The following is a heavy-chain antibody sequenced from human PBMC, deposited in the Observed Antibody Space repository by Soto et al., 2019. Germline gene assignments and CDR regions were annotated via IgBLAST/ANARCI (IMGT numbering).Heavy chain of an antibody. Sequence: SETLSLTCTVSGGSTSSGAYYWSWVRQPPGKGLEWIGYIYYSGSTYYNPSLKSRVTISVDTSKNQFSLKLSSVTAADTAVYYCARVDYTTVVTHWGQGTLVTVSS. J-gene: IGHJ4*02. CDR2: IYYSGST. CDR3: ARVDYTTVVTH. V-gene: IGHV4-61*08. D-gene: IGHD4-17*01. CDR1: GGSTSSGAYY.